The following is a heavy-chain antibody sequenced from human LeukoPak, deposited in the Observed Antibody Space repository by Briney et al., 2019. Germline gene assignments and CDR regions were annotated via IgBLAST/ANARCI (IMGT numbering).Heavy chain of an antibody. CDR1: GFTFSNFH. Sequence: GGSLRLSCAASGFTFSNFHMNWVRQAPGKGPEWVSFISSSMTIYYADSVKGRFTISRDNAKNSLYLQMSNLRAEDTAVYFCARGGGLDVWGQGATVTVSS. V-gene: IGHV3-69-1*01. CDR2: ISSSMTI. J-gene: IGHJ6*02. CDR3: ARGGGLDV. D-gene: IGHD3-16*01.